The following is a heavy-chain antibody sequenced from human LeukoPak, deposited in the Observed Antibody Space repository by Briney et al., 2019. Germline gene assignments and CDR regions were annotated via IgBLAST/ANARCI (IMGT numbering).Heavy chain of an antibody. J-gene: IGHJ4*02. CDR3: AKGGDLVVVPAAISYFDY. V-gene: IGHV3-23*01. CDR1: GFTFSSYA. Sequence: GGSLRLSCAASGFTFSSYAMSWARQAPGKGLEWVSAISGSGGSTYYADSVKGRFTISRDNSKNTLYLQMNSLRAEDTAVYYCAKGGDLVVVPAAISYFDYWGQGTLVTVSS. CDR2: ISGSGGST. D-gene: IGHD2-2*02.